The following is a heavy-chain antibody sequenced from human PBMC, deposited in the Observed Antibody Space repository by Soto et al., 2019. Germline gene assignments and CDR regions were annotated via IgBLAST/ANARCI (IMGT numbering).Heavy chain of an antibody. Sequence: GGSLRPSCAASGVTFSSYAMSWVRQAPGKGLVWVSRINSDGSSTSYADSVKGRFTISRDNAKITLYLQMNSLRAEDTAVYYCARDPGGATRYYYGMDVWGQGTTVTVSS. J-gene: IGHJ6*02. D-gene: IGHD1-26*01. CDR3: ARDPGGATRYYYGMDV. CDR1: GVTFSSYA. CDR2: INSDGSST. V-gene: IGHV3-74*01.